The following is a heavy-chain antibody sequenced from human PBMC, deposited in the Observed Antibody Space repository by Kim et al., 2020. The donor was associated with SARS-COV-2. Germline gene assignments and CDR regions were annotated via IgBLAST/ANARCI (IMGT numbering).Heavy chain of an antibody. CDR1: GYTFTSYG. D-gene: IGHD1-7*01. CDR3: ARVKNWNYYGSFVLNQFDY. CDR2: ISAYNGNT. V-gene: IGHV1-18*01. J-gene: IGHJ4*02. Sequence: ASVKVSCKASGYTFTSYGISWVRQAPGQGLEWMGWISAYNGNTNYAQKLQGRVTMTTDTSTSTAYMELRSLRSDDTAVYYCARVKNWNYYGSFVLNQFDYWGQGTLVTVSS.